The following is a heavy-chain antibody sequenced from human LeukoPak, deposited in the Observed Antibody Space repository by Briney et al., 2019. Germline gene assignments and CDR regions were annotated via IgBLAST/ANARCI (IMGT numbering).Heavy chain of an antibody. D-gene: IGHD6-13*01. V-gene: IGHV3-23*01. CDR1: GFTLSSYA. CDR2: ISGSGGST. CDR3: AKAEARGAAAGPGDAFDI. J-gene: IGHJ3*02. Sequence: GGSLRLSCAASGFTLSSYAMSWVRQAPGKGLEWVSAISGSGGSTYYADSVKGRFTISRDNSKNTLYLQMNSLRAEDTAVYYCAKAEARGAAAGPGDAFDIWGQGTMVTVSS.